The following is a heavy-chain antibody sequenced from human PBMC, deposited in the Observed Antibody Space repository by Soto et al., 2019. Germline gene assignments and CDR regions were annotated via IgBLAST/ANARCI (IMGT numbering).Heavy chain of an antibody. CDR3: ARHVGNGWFDP. D-gene: IGHD2-8*01. Sequence: GSLRLSCAASGFTVSSNYMSWIRQPPGKGLEWIGHSHYTGSSNYNPSLKGRVTMSVDTSRSQFSLNLTSVTAADTAVYYCARHVGNGWFDPWGQGTLVTVSS. CDR2: SHYTGSS. CDR1: GFTVSSNY. V-gene: IGHV4-59*08. J-gene: IGHJ5*02.